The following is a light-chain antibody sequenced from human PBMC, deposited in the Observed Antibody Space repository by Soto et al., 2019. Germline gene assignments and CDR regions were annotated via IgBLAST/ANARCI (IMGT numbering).Light chain of an antibody. CDR1: QSVGSN. CDR2: DAT. CDR3: QQRSDRLS. Sequence: VVLTQSPPTLSLSPGESATLSCRASQSVGSNLAWYHQKRDQAPRLLIYDATERATGIPARFTGSRSGSDFTLSISSLEPDDFAVYYCQQRSDRLSFGGGTELAI. V-gene: IGKV3-11*01. J-gene: IGKJ4*01.